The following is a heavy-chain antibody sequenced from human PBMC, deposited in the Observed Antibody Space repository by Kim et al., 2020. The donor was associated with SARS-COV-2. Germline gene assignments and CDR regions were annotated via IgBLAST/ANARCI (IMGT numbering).Heavy chain of an antibody. V-gene: IGHV4-39*07. J-gene: IGHJ6*02. CDR3: ARARIAVAGTFRTWYGMDV. D-gene: IGHD6-19*01. Sequence: SRVTISVDTSKNQFSLKLSSVTAADTAVYYCARARIAVAGTFRTWYGMDVWGQGTTVTVSS.